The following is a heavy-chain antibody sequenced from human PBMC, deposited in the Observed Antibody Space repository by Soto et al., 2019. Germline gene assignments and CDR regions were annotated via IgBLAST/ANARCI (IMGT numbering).Heavy chain of an antibody. Sequence: GGSLRLSCVASGFTFSDYYMSWIRQAPGKGLEWISYISASGANIYYADSVQGRFTISRDNAKGSLHLHMNSLTADDTAVYYCASPGVSVSGEGVWGQGTLVTVSS. CDR1: GFTFSDYY. CDR2: ISASGANI. J-gene: IGHJ4*02. D-gene: IGHD1-1*01. V-gene: IGHV3-11*01. CDR3: ASPGVSVSGEGV.